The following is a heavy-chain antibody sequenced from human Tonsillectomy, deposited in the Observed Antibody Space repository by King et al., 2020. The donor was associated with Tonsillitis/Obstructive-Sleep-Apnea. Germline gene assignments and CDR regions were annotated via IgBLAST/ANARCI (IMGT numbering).Heavy chain of an antibody. CDR1: GGSISSYY. CDR2: IYYSGST. CDR3: AREALDAFDI. Sequence: QLQESGPGLVKPSETLSLTCSVSGGSISSYYWSWIRQPPGKGLEWIGYIYYSGSTKYNPSLKSRVTISVDTSKNQFSLKLSYVTAADTAVYYCAREALDAFDIWGNGTMVTVSS. J-gene: IGHJ3*02. V-gene: IGHV4-59*01.